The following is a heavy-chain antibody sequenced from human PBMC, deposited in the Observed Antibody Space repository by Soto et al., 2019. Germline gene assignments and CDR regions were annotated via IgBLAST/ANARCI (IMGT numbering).Heavy chain of an antibody. Sequence: QITLKESGPTLVKPTQTLTLTCTLSVFSLSTSGVGVGWIRQPPGAALEWLALIYWYDDKRYRPSLENRLTITKDTSKNQVVLTMTNIDPVDTATYYCAHSEHNYGYWDYFDYWGHGTLVTVSS. J-gene: IGHJ4*01. CDR3: AHSEHNYGYWDYFDY. V-gene: IGHV2-5*01. CDR1: VFSLSTSGVG. D-gene: IGHD5-18*01. CDR2: IYWYDDK.